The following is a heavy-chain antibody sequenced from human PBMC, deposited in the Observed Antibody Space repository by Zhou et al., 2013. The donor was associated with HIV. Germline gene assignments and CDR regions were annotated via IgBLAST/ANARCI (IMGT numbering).Heavy chain of an antibody. CDR1: GGTFSSYA. CDR3: ARGYQLPPPTRFDP. J-gene: IGHJ5*02. CDR2: IIPIFGTA. D-gene: IGHD2-2*01. Sequence: QVQLVQSGAEVKMPGSSVKVSCKASGGTFSSYAISWVRQAPGQGLEWMGGIIPIFGTADYAQKFQGRVTITADKSTSTAYMELSSLRSEDTAVYYCARGYQLPPPTRFDPWGQGTLVTVSS. V-gene: IGHV1-69*14.